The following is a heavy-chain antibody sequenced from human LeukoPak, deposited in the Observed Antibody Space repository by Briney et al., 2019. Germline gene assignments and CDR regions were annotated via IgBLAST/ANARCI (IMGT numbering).Heavy chain of an antibody. J-gene: IGHJ4*02. V-gene: IGHV3-53*01. CDR3: ARVGSGYTVDY. D-gene: IGHD3-10*01. CDR2: IYSGGST. Sequence: GGSLRLSCAASGFTVSSNYMSWVRQAPGKGLEWVSVIYSGGSTYYADSVKGRFTISRDNSKNTLYLQMNSLRAEDTAVYYCARVGSGYTVDYWGQGTLVTVSS. CDR1: GFTVSSNY.